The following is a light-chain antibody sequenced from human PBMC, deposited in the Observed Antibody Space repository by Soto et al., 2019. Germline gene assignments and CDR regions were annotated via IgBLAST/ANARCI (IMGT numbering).Light chain of an antibody. V-gene: IGKV3-20*01. J-gene: IGKJ1*01. CDR2: SAS. Sequence: EIVLTQSPGTLSLSPVERATLSGMASQSLSTSLAWYQQKPGQAPRLLIYSASNRATGIPARFSARGSGTDFTLTISRLEPEDFAVYYCQQYATSPQTFGQGTKVDIK. CDR3: QQYATSPQT. CDR1: QSLSTS.